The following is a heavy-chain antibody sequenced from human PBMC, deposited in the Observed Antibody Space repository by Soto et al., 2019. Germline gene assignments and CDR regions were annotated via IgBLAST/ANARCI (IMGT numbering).Heavy chain of an antibody. Sequence: GGSLRLSCAASGFTFSSYSMNWVRQAPGKGLEWVSSISSSSSYIYYADSVKGRFTISRDNAKNSLYLQMNSLRAEDTAVYYCARVIAVAGFFFDYWGQGTLVTVS. V-gene: IGHV3-21*01. CDR2: ISSSSSYI. CDR3: ARVIAVAGFFFDY. CDR1: GFTFSSYS. J-gene: IGHJ4*02. D-gene: IGHD6-13*01.